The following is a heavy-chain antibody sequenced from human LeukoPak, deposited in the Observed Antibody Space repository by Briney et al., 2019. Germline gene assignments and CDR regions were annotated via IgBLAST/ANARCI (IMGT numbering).Heavy chain of an antibody. V-gene: IGHV3-23*01. CDR2: ISDSGDNA. J-gene: IGHJ5*02. D-gene: IGHD2-15*01. CDR3: AKRWQLNFDP. CDR1: GFTFSSYA. Sequence: GSLRLSCAASGFTFSSYAMSWVRQAPGKGLEWVSIISDSGDNAYYADSVKGRFTISRDNSRNTLYLQMSSLTAEDTAVYYCAKRWQLNFDPWGQGTLVTVSS.